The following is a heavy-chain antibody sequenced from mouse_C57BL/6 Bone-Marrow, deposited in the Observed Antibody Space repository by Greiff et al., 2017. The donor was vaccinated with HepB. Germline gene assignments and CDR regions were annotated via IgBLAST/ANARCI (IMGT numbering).Heavy chain of an antibody. J-gene: IGHJ1*03. CDR3: ARGITTVVAYWYFDV. CDR1: GYTFTSYW. V-gene: IGHV1-59*01. CDR2: IDPSDSYT. Sequence: VQLQQPGAELVRPGPSVKLSCKASGYTFTSYWMHWVKQRPGQGLEWIGVIDPSDSYTNYNQKFKGKATLTVDTSSSTAYMQLSSLTSEDSAVYYCARGITTVVAYWYFDVWGTGTTVTVSS. D-gene: IGHD1-1*01.